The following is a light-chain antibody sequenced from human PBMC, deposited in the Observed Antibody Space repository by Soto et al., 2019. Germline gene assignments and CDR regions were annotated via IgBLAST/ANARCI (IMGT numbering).Light chain of an antibody. Sequence: QSVLTQPPSVSGAPGQXVTISCTGSSSNIGAGYDVHWYQQLPGTAPKLLIYGNSNRPSGVPDRFSGSKSGTSASLAITGLQAEDEADYYCQSYDSSLSALFGGGTKLTVL. CDR2: GNS. V-gene: IGLV1-40*01. CDR3: QSYDSSLSAL. CDR1: SSNIGAGYD. J-gene: IGLJ3*02.